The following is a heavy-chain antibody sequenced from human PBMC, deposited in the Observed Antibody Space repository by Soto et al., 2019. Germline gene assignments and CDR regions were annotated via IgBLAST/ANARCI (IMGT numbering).Heavy chain of an antibody. V-gene: IGHV3-49*03. CDR1: GFTFGDYA. J-gene: IGHJ4*02. D-gene: IGHD3-3*01. CDR2: IRSKAYGGTT. Sequence: GGSLRLSCTASGFTFGDYAMSWFRQAPGKGLEWVGFIRSKAYGGTTEYAASVKGRFTISRDDSKSIAYLQMNSLKTEDTAVYYCTRWGGYYDFWSGYYSGGYWGQGTLVTVSS. CDR3: TRWGGYYDFWSGYYSGGY.